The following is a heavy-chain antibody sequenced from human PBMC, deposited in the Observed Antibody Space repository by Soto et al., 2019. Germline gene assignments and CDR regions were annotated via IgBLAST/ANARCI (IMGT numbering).Heavy chain of an antibody. D-gene: IGHD2-2*01. Sequence: ASVKVFCKASGYTFTSYDINWVRQATGQGLEWMGWMNPNSGNTGYAQKFQGRVTMTRNTSISTAYMELSSLRSEDTAVYYCARVVVVPAAIDYWGQGTLVTVSS. CDR1: GYTFTSYD. J-gene: IGHJ4*02. CDR3: ARVVVVPAAIDY. V-gene: IGHV1-8*01. CDR2: MNPNSGNT.